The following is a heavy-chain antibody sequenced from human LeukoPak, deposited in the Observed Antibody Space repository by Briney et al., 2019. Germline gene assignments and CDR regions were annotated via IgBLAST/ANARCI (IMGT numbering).Heavy chain of an antibody. D-gene: IGHD2-2*01. CDR3: AIHIVVVPAAKKKNWFDP. V-gene: IGHV4-34*01. CDR2: VNHSGST. CDR1: GGSFSGYY. Sequence: PSETLSLTCAVYGGSFSGYYRSWIRQPPGKGLEWIGEVNHSGSTNYNPSLKSRVTISVDTSKNQFSLKLSSVTAADTAVYYCAIHIVVVPAAKKKNWFDPWGQGTLVTVSS. J-gene: IGHJ5*02.